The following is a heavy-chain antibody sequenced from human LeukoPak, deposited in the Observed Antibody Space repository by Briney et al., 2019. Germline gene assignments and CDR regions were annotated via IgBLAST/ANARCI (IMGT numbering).Heavy chain of an antibody. D-gene: IGHD4-17*01. CDR1: GFTLSSYS. J-gene: IGHJ4*02. CDR3: ARGGSTVTNSVGY. Sequence: GGSLRLSCAASGFTLSSYSMNWVCQAPGKGLEWVSSISRSSSYTYYADSVKGRFTISRDNAKKSLYLQMNSLRAEDTAVYYCARGGSTVTNSVGYWGQGTLVNVSS. V-gene: IGHV3-21*01. CDR2: ISRSSSYT.